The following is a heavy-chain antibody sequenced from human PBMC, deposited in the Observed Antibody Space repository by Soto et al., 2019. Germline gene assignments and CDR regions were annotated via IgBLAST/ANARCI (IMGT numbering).Heavy chain of an antibody. CDR3: ASLTYYYDSSGYYSAEYFQH. Sequence: SETLSLTCTVSGGSISSSSYYWGWIRQPPGKGLEWIGSIYYSGSTYYSPSLKSRVTISVDTSKNQFSLKLSSVTAADTAVYYCASLTYYYDSSGYYSAEYFQHWGQGTLVTVSS. V-gene: IGHV4-39*01. D-gene: IGHD3-22*01. CDR2: IYYSGST. CDR1: GGSISSSSYY. J-gene: IGHJ1*01.